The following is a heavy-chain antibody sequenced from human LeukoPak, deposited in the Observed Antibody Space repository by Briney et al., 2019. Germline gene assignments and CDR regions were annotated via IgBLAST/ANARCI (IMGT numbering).Heavy chain of an antibody. D-gene: IGHD4-17*01. Sequence: SETLSLTCTVSGGSISSGDYSWSWLRRPPGKGLEWIGYIYYSGSTYYNPSLKSRVTISVDTSKNQFSLKLSSVTAADTAVYYCARATSGDFPYYYYYYGMDVWGQGTTVTVSS. V-gene: IGHV4-30-4*01. CDR2: IYYSGST. CDR1: GGSISSGDYS. J-gene: IGHJ6*02. CDR3: ARATSGDFPYYYYYYGMDV.